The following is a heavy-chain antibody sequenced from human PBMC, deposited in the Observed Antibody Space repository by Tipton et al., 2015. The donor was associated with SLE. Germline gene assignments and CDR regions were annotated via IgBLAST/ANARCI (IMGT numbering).Heavy chain of an antibody. CDR1: GGSFSGYY. V-gene: IGHV4-34*01. Sequence: AGLVKPSETLSLTCAVYGGSFSGYYWSWIRQPPGKGLEWIGEINHSGSTNYNPSLKSRVTISVDTSKNQFSLKLSSVTAADTAVYFCARGTTLRFGHKVWGKGTTVTVSS. J-gene: IGHJ6*04. D-gene: IGHD3-3*01. CDR2: INHSGST. CDR3: ARGTTLRFGHKV.